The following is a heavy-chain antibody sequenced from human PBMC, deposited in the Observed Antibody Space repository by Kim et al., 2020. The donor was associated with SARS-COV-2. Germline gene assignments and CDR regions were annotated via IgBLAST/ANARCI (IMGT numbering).Heavy chain of an antibody. CDR3: ARDGEYGYSSSPGDY. D-gene: IGHD6-6*01. J-gene: IGHJ4*02. CDR2: IIPILGIA. CDR1: GGTFSSYA. Sequence: SVKVSCKASGGTFSSYAISWVRQAPGQGLEWMGRIIPILGIANYAQKFQGRVTITADKSTSTAYMELSSLRSEDTAVYYCARDGEYGYSSSPGDYWGQGTLVTVSS. V-gene: IGHV1-69*04.